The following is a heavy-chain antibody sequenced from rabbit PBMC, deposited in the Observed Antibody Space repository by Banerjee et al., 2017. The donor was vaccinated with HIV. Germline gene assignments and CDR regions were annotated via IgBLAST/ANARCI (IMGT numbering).Heavy chain of an antibody. J-gene: IGHJ4*01. CDR1: CFSLSSPW. CDR2: IYAGKSST. V-gene: IGHV1S7*01. CDR3: ARESLIGYDL. D-gene: IGHD6-1*01. Sequence: QLEESVGGLVQPGESLTLTCKASCFSLSSPWMRWVRQVPGKGLEWIGIIYAGKSSTDYASWVNGRYTISSDNAQNTLDLQMNSLTAADTATYCCARESLIGYDLWGQGTLVTVS.